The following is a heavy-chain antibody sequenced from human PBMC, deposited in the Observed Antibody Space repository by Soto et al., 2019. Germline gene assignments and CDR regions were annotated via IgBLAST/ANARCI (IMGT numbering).Heavy chain of an antibody. Sequence: QVQLVQSGAELKKPGASAKVSCKASGYMFTSYGISWVRQAPGQGLEWMAWISVNNGNTNYAQKFQGPVTMTTDTSTNTAHMELRSLRYDDTAVYYCARFNGSGTNYYMDVWGKGTTVIVSS. D-gene: IGHD3-10*01. V-gene: IGHV1-18*01. CDR3: ARFNGSGTNYYMDV. CDR2: ISVNNGNT. CDR1: GYMFTSYG. J-gene: IGHJ6*03.